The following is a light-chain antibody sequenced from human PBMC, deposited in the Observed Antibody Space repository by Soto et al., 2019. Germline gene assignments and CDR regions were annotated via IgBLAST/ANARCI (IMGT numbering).Light chain of an antibody. CDR1: SSDAGGYNY. Sequence: QSALTQPASVSGSPGQSITISCTGTSSDAGGYNYVSWYQQHPGKAPKHMIYDVSNRPSGVSNRFSGSKSGNTASLTISGLQAEDGADYYCSSYTSSSTVVFGGGTKLTVL. CDR3: SSYTSSSTVV. CDR2: DVS. J-gene: IGLJ2*01. V-gene: IGLV2-14*01.